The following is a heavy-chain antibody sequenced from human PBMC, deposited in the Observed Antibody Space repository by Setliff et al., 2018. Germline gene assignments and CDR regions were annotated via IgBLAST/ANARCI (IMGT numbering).Heavy chain of an antibody. D-gene: IGHD5-18*01. CDR3: AKDLSSNTAASYFFDL. V-gene: IGHV3-23*01. J-gene: IGHJ4*02. CDR1: GFTLSAYA. Sequence: PGGSLRLSCAVSGFTLSAYAMSWVRQAPGKGLEWVSGGSTGKTDYADAVKGRFTMSRDSSTNTLYLQMNSLRGEDTAVYYCAKDLSSNTAASYFFDLWGQGTQVTVSS. CDR2: GSTGKT.